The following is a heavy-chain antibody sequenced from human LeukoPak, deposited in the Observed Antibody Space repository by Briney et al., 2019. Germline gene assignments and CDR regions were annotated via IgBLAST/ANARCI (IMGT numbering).Heavy chain of an antibody. Sequence: GESLKISCKGSGYSFTSDWIGWVRQMPGKGLEWMGIIYPGDSDTRYSPSFHGHVTISADKSINTAYLQWSSLEASDTATYYCARLRGTVVTPGINWFNPWGQGTLVTVSS. CDR2: IYPGDSDT. J-gene: IGHJ5*02. D-gene: IGHD4-23*01. CDR3: ARLRGTVVTPGINWFNP. V-gene: IGHV5-51*01. CDR1: GYSFTSDW.